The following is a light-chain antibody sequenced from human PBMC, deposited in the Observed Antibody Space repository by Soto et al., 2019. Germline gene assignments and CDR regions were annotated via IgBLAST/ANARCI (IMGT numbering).Light chain of an antibody. Sequence: DIQMTQSPFSLSASVGDRVTITCRASQSISSYLNWYQQKPGKAPKLLIYAASSLQSGVPSRFSGSVSGTDFTLTISSLQPEDFATYYCQQSYSTPMYTFGQGTKLEIK. J-gene: IGKJ2*01. CDR1: QSISSY. CDR3: QQSYSTPMYT. V-gene: IGKV1-39*01. CDR2: AAS.